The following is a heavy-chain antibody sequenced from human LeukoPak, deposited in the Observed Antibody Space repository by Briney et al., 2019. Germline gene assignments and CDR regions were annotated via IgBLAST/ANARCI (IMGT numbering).Heavy chain of an antibody. J-gene: IGHJ6*02. D-gene: IGHD3-9*01. V-gene: IGHV3-64*04. CDR1: GFTFSSYA. Sequence: GGSLRLSCSASGFTFSSYAMHWVRQAPGKGLEYVSAISSNGGSTYYADSVKGRFTISRDNSKNTLYLQMNTLRAEDTAVYFCAKDNGRYGMDVWGQGTTVTVSS. CDR2: ISSNGGST. CDR3: AKDNGRYGMDV.